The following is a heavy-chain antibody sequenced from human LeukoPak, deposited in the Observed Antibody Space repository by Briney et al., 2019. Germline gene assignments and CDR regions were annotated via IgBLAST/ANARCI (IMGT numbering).Heavy chain of an antibody. CDR1: GGSISSSSYY. V-gene: IGHV4-39*07. CDR3: AGDEYYYGSANYFDY. J-gene: IGHJ4*02. D-gene: IGHD3-10*01. Sequence: SETLSLTCTVSGGSISSSSYYWGWIRQPPGKGLEWIGSIYYSGSTYYNPSLKSRVTISVDTSKNQFSLKLSSVTAADTAVYYCAGDEYYYGSANYFDYWGQGTLVTVSS. CDR2: IYYSGST.